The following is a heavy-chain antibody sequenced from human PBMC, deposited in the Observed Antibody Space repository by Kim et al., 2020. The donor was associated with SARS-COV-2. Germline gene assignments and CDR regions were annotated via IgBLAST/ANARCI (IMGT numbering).Heavy chain of an antibody. Sequence: PKSGVTISLDTSKNQFAYKLSSVTAADTAVYYCARDTPCSSTSCYGLDYWGQGTLVTVSS. D-gene: IGHD2-2*01. J-gene: IGHJ4*02. CDR3: ARDTPCSSTSCYGLDY. V-gene: IGHV4-31*02.